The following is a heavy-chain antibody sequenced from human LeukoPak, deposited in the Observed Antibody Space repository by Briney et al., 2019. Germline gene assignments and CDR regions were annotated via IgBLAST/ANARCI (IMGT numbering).Heavy chain of an antibody. V-gene: IGHV3-48*03. CDR1: RFTFSSYE. CDR3: ARGRYCTSNSCSPRGYYFDY. CDR2: ISSGDSTM. J-gene: IGHJ4*02. Sequence: GGSLRLSCVASRFTFSSYEMNWVRQAPGKGLEGVSYISSGDSTMYYADSVKGRFTISRDNAKNSLYLQMNSLRAEDTAVYYCARGRYCTSNSCSPRGYYFDYWGQGTLVTVSS. D-gene: IGHD2-2*01.